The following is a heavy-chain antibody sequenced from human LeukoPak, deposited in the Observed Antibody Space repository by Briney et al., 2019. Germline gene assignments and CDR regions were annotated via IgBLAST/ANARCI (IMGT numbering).Heavy chain of an antibody. CDR3: ARSIVSSSWTYYYYYYGMDV. CDR2: IYYSGST. V-gene: IGHV4-59*01. CDR1: GGSISSYY. J-gene: IGHJ6*02. Sequence: SETLSLTCTVSGGSISSYYCSWIRQPPGKGLEWIGYIYYSGSTNYNPSLKSRVTISVDTSKNQFSLKLSSVTAADTAVYYCARSIVSSSWTYYYYYYGMDVWGQGTTVTVSS. D-gene: IGHD6-13*01.